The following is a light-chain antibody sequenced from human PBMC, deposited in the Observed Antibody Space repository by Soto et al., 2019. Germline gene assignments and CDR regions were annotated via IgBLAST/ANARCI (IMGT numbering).Light chain of an antibody. CDR1: QSVSSF. Sequence: EIVLTQSPATLSLSPGERATLSCRASQSVSSFLAWFQQKPGQAPSLLLYDSSNRAPGIPARFSGSGSGTDFTLTSSSLEPEDFAAYYCQQRSVWPLTFGGGTKVEIK. CDR2: DSS. CDR3: QQRSVWPLT. J-gene: IGKJ4*01. V-gene: IGKV3-11*01.